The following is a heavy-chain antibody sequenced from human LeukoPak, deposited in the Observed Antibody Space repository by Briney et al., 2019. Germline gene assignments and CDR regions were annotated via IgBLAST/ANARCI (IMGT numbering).Heavy chain of an antibody. CDR3: VSRGGASVFYYFDC. J-gene: IGHJ4*02. V-gene: IGHV3-23*01. Sequence: GGSLRLSCTASGFTFSTHAMTWVRQAPGKGPEWASSISGNGRTTYYSDSVRGRFTISRDNSRNTLYLQMNSLRADDTAVYYCVSRGGASVFYYFDCWGQGTLVTVSS. CDR1: GFTFSTHA. CDR2: ISGNGRTT. D-gene: IGHD2/OR15-2a*01.